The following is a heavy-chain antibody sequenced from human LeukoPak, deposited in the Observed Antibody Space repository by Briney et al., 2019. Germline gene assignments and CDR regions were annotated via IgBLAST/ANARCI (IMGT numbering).Heavy chain of an antibody. D-gene: IGHD3-22*01. CDR1: GYTFTSYA. CDR3: AREASEYDSPPNWFDP. CDR2: INTNTGNP. V-gene: IGHV7-4-1*02. Sequence: ASVKVSCKASGYTFTSYAMNWVRQAPGQGLEWMGWINTNTGNPTYAQGFTGRFVFSLDTSVSTAYLQISSLKADDTAVYYCAREASEYDSPPNWFDPWGQGTMVTVSS. J-gene: IGHJ3*01.